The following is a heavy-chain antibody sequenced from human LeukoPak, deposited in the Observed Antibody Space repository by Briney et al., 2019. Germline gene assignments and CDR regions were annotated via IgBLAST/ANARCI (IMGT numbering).Heavy chain of an antibody. CDR1: GYTFTSYY. Sequence: ASVKVSCKASGYTFTSYYMHWVRRAPGQGLEWMGIINPSGGTTNYAQKFQGRVTMTRNTSISTAYMELSSLRSEDTAVYYCARGDGSYYEWGQGTLVTVSS. V-gene: IGHV1-46*01. J-gene: IGHJ4*02. D-gene: IGHD1-26*01. CDR2: INPSGGTT. CDR3: ARGDGSYYE.